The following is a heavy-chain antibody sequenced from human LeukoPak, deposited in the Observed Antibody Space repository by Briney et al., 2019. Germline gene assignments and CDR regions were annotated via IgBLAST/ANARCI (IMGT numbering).Heavy chain of an antibody. CDR2: IIPIFGTA. J-gene: IGHJ4*02. CDR3: ARGPVRYCSGGSCYYFDY. CDR1: GGTFSSYA. V-gene: IGHV1-69*05. Sequence: GPSVKVSCKASGGTFSSYAISWVRQAPGQGLEWMGGIIPIFGTANYAQKFQGRVTITTDESTSTAYMELSSLRSEDTAVYYCARGPVRYCSGGSCYYFDYWGQGTLVTVSS. D-gene: IGHD2-15*01.